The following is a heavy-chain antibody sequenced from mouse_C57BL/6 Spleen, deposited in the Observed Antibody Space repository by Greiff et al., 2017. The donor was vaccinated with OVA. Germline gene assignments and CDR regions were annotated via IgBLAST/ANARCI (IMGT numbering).Heavy chain of an antibody. CDR2: IHPNSGST. CDR3: ARSRGETAHATDFDY. D-gene: IGHD3-2*02. V-gene: IGHV1-64*01. Sequence: VQLQQPGAELVKPGASVKLSCKASGYTFTSYWMHWVKQRPGQGLEWIGMIHPNSGSTNYNEKFKSKATLTVAKSSSTAYMQLSSLTSEDSAVYYCARSRGETAHATDFDYWGQGTTLTVSS. J-gene: IGHJ2*01. CDR1: GYTFTSYW.